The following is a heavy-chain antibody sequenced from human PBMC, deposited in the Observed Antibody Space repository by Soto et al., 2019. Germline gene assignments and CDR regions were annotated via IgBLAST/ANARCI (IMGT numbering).Heavy chain of an antibody. CDR3: WKRDSRGYHFFDD. Sequence: PGGSVRFWCAASRFTFSAFGMTWVRQSPGKGLELVSGISGCXGSAYYADLVKCRFTISRDKSQNTLYLQMESLRAEDTAVYYCWKRDSRGYHFFDDRGQRSLVTVSS. V-gene: IGHV3-23*01. CDR1: RFTFSAFG. CDR2: ISGCXGSA. D-gene: IGHD3-22*01. J-gene: IGHJ4*02.